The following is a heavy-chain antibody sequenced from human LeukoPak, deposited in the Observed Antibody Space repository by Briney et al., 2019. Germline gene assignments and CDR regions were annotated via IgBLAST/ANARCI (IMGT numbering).Heavy chain of an antibody. CDR1: GFNFRTYG. CDR3: VKRAGYYSGAGSYSDF. V-gene: IGHV3-30*02. D-gene: IGHD3-10*01. Sequence: QSGGSLRLSCAASGFNFRTYGMHWVRQPPGKGLEWVALVPYAGSNEYYADSVKGRFTISRDSSKNTLYLQMNSLRAEDTAVYYCVKRAGYYSGAGSYSDFWGQGTLVTVSS. J-gene: IGHJ4*02. CDR2: VPYAGSNE.